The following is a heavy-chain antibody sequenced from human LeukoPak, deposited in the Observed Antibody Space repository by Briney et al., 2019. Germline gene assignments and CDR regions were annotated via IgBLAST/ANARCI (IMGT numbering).Heavy chain of an antibody. Sequence: SETLSLTCAVYGGSFSGYYWSWIRQPPGKGLEWIGEINHSGSTNYNPSLKSRVTISVDTSKNQFSLKLSSVTAADTAVYYCARVGNNYGYYFDYWGQGTLVTVSS. CDR1: GGSFSGYY. V-gene: IGHV4-34*01. CDR2: INHSGST. CDR3: ARVGNNYGYYFDY. J-gene: IGHJ4*02. D-gene: IGHD3-10*01.